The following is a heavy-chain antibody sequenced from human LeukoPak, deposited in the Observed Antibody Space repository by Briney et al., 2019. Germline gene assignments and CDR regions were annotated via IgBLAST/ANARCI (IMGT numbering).Heavy chain of an antibody. Sequence: SETLSLTCTVSGGSISSYYWSWIRQPPGKGLEWIGYINYSGSTKYNPSLKSRFTMSVDTSKNQFSLKLSSVTAADTAVYYCARAEGAHSAEYFQHWGQGTLVTVSS. D-gene: IGHD5-18*01. CDR3: ARAEGAHSAEYFQH. J-gene: IGHJ1*01. CDR1: GGSISSYY. V-gene: IGHV4-59*12. CDR2: INYSGST.